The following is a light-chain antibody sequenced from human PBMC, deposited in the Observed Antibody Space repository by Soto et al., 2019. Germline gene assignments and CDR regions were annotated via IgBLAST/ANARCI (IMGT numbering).Light chain of an antibody. J-gene: IGKJ1*01. CDR1: QSISRW. CDR2: DAS. Sequence: DIQMTQSPSTLSAAVGDRVTITCRASQSISRWLAWYQQKPGKAPNLLIYDASSLQSGFPSRFSGSGSGTEFSLTISSLQPDDFATYYCQQYSSSWTFGQGTKVDIK. V-gene: IGKV1-5*01. CDR3: QQYSSSWT.